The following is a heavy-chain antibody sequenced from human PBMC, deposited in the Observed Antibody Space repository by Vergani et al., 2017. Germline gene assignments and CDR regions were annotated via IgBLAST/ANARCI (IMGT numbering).Heavy chain of an antibody. CDR1: GFTFSSYA. V-gene: IGHV3-23*01. D-gene: IGHD3-10*01. CDR3: ARGPDGLWFGELFFDY. J-gene: IGHJ4*02. CDR2: ISGSGGST. Sequence: EVQLLESGGGLVQPGGSLRLSCAASGFTFSSYAMSWARQAPGKGLEWVSAISGSGGSTYYADSVKGRFTISRDNSKNTLYLQMNSLRAEDTAVYYCARGPDGLWFGELFFDYWGQGTLVTVSS.